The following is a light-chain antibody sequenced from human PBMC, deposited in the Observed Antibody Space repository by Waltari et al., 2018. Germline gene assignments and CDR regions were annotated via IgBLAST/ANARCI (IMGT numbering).Light chain of an antibody. V-gene: IGLV2-14*01. J-gene: IGLJ1*01. CDR2: EFS. CDR1: SSDVGCYNY. Sequence: QSALTQPASVSRSPAQPTTLSCPGTSSDVGCYNYSSWYQQHPSKPPKLMIYEFSNRPSGVSNRFSGSTSGNTASLTISGLQADDEADYYCSSYTSSSTDYVFGTGTKVTVL. CDR3: SSYTSSSTDYV.